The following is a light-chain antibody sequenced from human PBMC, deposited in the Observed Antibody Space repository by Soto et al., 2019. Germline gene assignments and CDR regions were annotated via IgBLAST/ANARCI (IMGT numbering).Light chain of an antibody. J-gene: IGLJ1*01. CDR3: CSFAGGRNV. CDR1: SSDVGAYNL. CDR2: EVS. V-gene: IGLV2-23*02. Sequence: QSVLTQPASVSGSPGQSITTSCSGTSSDVGAYNLVSWYQQFPGKAPKLMIFEVSQRPSGVSSRFSGSKSGSTASLTISGLQADDEADYYCCSFAGGRNVFGTGTKGTVL.